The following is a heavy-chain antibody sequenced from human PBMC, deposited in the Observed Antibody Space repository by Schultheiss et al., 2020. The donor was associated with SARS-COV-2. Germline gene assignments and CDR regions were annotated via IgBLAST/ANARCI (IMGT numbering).Heavy chain of an antibody. J-gene: IGHJ5*02. V-gene: IGHV4-59*06. CDR1: GGSISSYY. Sequence: SETLSLTCTVSGGSISSYYWSWIRQPPGKGLEWIGYIYYSGSTYYNPSLKSRVTISVDTSKNQFSLKLSSVTAADTAVYYCARDDRAYCGGDCYGWFDPWGQGTLVTVSS. CDR2: IYYSGST. CDR3: ARDDRAYCGGDCYGWFDP. D-gene: IGHD2-21*02.